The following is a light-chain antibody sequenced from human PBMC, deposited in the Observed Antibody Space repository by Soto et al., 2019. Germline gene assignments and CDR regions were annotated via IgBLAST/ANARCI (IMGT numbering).Light chain of an antibody. J-gene: IGKJ4*01. Sequence: EIVMTQSPATLSVSPGERATLFCRASQSVRSNFLAWYQQKPGQAPRLLIYSASTRATDIPARFSGSGSGTEFTLTISSLQSEDFAVYYCQQYSAWPLTFGGGTK. CDR1: QSVRSN. V-gene: IGKV3-15*01. CDR3: QQYSAWPLT. CDR2: SAS.